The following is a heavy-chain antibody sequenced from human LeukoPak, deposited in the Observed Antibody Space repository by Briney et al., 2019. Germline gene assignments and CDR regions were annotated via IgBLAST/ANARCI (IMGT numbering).Heavy chain of an antibody. D-gene: IGHD5-24*01. V-gene: IGHV1-2*02. J-gene: IGHJ3*02. Sequence: ASVKVSRKTSGYTFTDYDITWVRQAPGQGLEWMGWINPNSGGTSYAQKFQGRVTMTRDTSISTAYMELSRLRSDATAVYYCAASRDGYNYDAFDIWGQGTMVTVSS. CDR2: INPNSGGT. CDR1: GYTFTDYD. CDR3: AASRDGYNYDAFDI.